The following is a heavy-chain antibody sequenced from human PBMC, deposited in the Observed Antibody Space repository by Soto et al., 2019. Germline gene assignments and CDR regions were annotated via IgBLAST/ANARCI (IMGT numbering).Heavy chain of an antibody. J-gene: IGHJ4*02. CDR1: GFTCRGYA. CDR2: IGTRDDI. CDR3: AREPPYPSYCSSTSCYGDYFDY. Sequence: PGGSLRLSCAASGFTCRGYAMSWDRQAPGKGLERVSAIGTRDDIFYAGSVKGRFTISRDNAKNTLYLQMYSLRAEDTAVYYCAREPPYPSYCSSTSCYGDYFDYWGQGTLVTVSS. D-gene: IGHD2-2*01. V-gene: IGHV3-23*01.